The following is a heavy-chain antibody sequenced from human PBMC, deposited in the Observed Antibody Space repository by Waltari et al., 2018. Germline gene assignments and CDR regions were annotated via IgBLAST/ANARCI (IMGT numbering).Heavy chain of an antibody. Sequence: QVQLVQSGAEVKKPGSSVKVSCKASGGTFPTPSLSPGQGLEWMGGIIPIFGTAIYAQKFQGRVTMTEDTSTDTAYMELSSLRSEDTAVYYCATVGIAAAVVVGDLFDYWGQGTLVTVSS. CDR3: ATVGIAAAVVVGDLFDY. V-gene: IGHV1-69*06. D-gene: IGHD6-13*01. CDR2: IIPIFGTA. CDR1: GGTFPTP. J-gene: IGHJ4*02.